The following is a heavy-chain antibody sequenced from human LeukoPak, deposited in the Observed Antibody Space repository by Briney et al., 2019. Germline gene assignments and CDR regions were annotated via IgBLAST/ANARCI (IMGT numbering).Heavy chain of an antibody. CDR2: INPNSGGT. D-gene: IGHD1-26*01. CDR3: ARDRGRLGVGATKPSFDY. CDR1: GYTFTGYY. Sequence: GASVKVSCKASGYTFTGYYMHWVRQAPGQGLEWMGRINPNSGGTNYAQKFQGRVTMTRDTSISTAYMELSRLRSDDTAVYYCARDRGRLGVGATKPSFDYWGQGTLVTVSS. V-gene: IGHV1-2*06. J-gene: IGHJ4*02.